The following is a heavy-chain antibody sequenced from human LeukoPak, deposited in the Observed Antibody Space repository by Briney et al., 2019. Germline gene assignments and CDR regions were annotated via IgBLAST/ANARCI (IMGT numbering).Heavy chain of an antibody. J-gene: IGHJ4*02. D-gene: IGHD2-15*01. CDR2: ISSNGGNT. Sequence: GGSLRLSCSASGFPFSSYAMHWVRQAPGKGLEYVSAISSNGGNTYYADSVKGRFTISRDNSKNTLYLQMSSLRAEDTAVYYCVKPFFCSGGSCLTPYDYWGQGTLVTVSS. V-gene: IGHV3-64D*06. CDR3: VKPFFCSGGSCLTPYDY. CDR1: GFPFSSYA.